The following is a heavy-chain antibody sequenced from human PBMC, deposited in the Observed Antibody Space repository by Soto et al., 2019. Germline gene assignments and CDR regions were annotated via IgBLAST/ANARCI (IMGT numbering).Heavy chain of an antibody. D-gene: IGHD2-2*02. V-gene: IGHV3-48*03. Sequence: PGCSLRLSCAGSGFTFNSHEMTWVRQAPGKGLEWISSISSSGGSIYYADSVKGRFTVSRDNAKNSLYLQMNSLRAEDRAVYYCARSWGLYCSSSRCYSPWFDPWGRGTLVTVSS. CDR1: GFTFNSHE. J-gene: IGHJ5*02. CDR2: ISSSGGSI. CDR3: ARSWGLYCSSSRCYSPWFDP.